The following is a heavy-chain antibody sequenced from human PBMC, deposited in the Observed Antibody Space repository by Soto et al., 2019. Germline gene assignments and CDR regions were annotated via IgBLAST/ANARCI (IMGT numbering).Heavy chain of an antibody. V-gene: IGHV4-30-2*01. CDR3: ARVSLGGGGYYYGMDV. D-gene: IGHD3-16*01. CDR2: IYHTGST. Sequence: QLQLQESGSGLVKPSQTLSLTCTVSGDSMSSGGYSWSWIRQPPGKGLEWIGYIYHTGSTYYNPSLKGRVPISLDRSKNQFSLKLSSVTAADTAVYYCARVSLGGGGYYYGMDVWGQGTTVTVSS. J-gene: IGHJ6*02. CDR1: GDSMSSGGYS.